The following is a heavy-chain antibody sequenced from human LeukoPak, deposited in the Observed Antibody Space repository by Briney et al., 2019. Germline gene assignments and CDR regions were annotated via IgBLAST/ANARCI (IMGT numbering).Heavy chain of an antibody. J-gene: IGHJ3*01. Sequence: PGGSLRLSRAASGFTFRTYGMHWVRQAPGKGLEWVTFIRYDGSDKFYADSVRGRFTISRDNSKNTLFLQLNSLRVEDTAVYYCAKRADYYDSSRALYDAFDLWGQGTMVTVSS. CDR1: GFTFRTYG. CDR2: IRYDGSDK. D-gene: IGHD3-16*01. CDR3: AKRADYYDSSRALYDAFDL. V-gene: IGHV3-30*02.